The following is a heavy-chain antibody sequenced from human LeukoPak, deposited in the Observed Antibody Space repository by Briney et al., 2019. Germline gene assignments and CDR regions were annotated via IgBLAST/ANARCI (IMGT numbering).Heavy chain of an antibody. CDR1: GGSISSYY. D-gene: IGHD2-8*01. V-gene: IGHV4-59*01. J-gene: IGHJ6*02. CDR2: IYYSGST. Sequence: SETLSLTCTVSGGSISSYYWSWIRQPPGKGLEWIGYIYYSGSTNYNPSLKSRVTISVDTSKNQFSLKLSSVTAADTAVYYCARDQWMCQPNEYYYYGMDVWGQGTTVTVSS. CDR3: ARDQWMCQPNEYYYYGMDV.